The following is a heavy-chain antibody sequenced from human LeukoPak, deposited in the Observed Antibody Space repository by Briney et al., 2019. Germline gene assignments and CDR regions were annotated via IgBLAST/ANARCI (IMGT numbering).Heavy chain of an antibody. CDR2: VYQTGGT. J-gene: IGHJ4*02. V-gene: IGHV4-59*08. CDR3: ARHPFSALFDY. CDR1: GGSMNNYY. Sequence: PSETLSLTCIVSGGSMNNYYWSWFRQPPGKGLEWIAYVYQTGGTRYNPSLKSRVSISLDMSKTQFSLKVSSVTATDTAVYYCARHPFSALFDYWGQGILVTVSS. D-gene: IGHD6-19*01.